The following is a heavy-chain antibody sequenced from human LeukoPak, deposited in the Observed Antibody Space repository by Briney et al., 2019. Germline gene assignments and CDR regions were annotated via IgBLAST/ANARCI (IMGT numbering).Heavy chain of an antibody. D-gene: IGHD3-10*01. CDR1: GGTFSSYA. V-gene: IGHV1-18*01. Sequence: ASVKVSCKASGGTFSSYAISWVRQAPGQGLEWMGWISAYNGNTNYAQKLQGRVTMTTDTSTSTAYMELRSLRSDDTAVYYCARDRQVEASGDYWGQGTLVTVSS. CDR3: ARDRQVEASGDY. CDR2: ISAYNGNT. J-gene: IGHJ4*02.